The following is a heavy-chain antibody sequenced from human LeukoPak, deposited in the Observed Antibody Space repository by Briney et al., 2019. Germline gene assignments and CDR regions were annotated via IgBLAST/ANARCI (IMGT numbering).Heavy chain of an antibody. CDR2: ISGSGSST. CDR1: GFTFSSYG. J-gene: IGHJ4*02. D-gene: IGHD3-9*01. Sequence: GGSLRLSCAASGFTFSSYGMSWVRQAPGKGLEWVSAISGSGSSTYYAASVKGRFTISRDNSKNTLYLHMNSLRAEDTAVYYCAKDNRRALGILTGYYDGSAYFDYWGQGTLVTVSS. V-gene: IGHV3-23*01. CDR3: AKDNRRALGILTGYYDGSAYFDY.